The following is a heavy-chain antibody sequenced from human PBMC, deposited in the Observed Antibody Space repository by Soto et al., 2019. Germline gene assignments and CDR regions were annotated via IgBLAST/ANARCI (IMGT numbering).Heavy chain of an antibody. J-gene: IGHJ6*02. CDR1: GYTFTSYD. CDR2: MNPNSGNT. CDR3: AREGITGTYYYYYGMDV. D-gene: IGHD1-20*01. V-gene: IGHV1-8*01. Sequence: GASVKVSCKASGYTFTSYDINWVRQATGQGLEWMGWMNPNSGNTGYAQKFQGRVTMTRNTSISTAYMELGSLRSEDTAVYYCAREGITGTYYYYYGMDVWGQGTTVTVSS.